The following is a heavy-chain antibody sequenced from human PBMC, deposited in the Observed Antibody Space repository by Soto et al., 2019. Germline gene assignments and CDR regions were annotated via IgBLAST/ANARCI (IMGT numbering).Heavy chain of an antibody. D-gene: IGHD2-15*01. J-gene: IGHJ5*02. Sequence: PSETLSLTCIVSGGSISSSSYYWGWIRQPPGKGLEWIGSIYYSGSTYYNPSLKSRVTISVDTSKNQFSLKLSSVTAADTAVYYCARVPVVVAATSQNNWFDPWRQGTLVTVSS. CDR3: ARVPVVVAATSQNNWFDP. CDR2: IYYSGST. V-gene: IGHV4-39*07. CDR1: GGSISSSSYY.